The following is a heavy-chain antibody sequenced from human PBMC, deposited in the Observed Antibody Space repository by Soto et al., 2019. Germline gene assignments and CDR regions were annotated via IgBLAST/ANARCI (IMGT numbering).Heavy chain of an antibody. CDR2: MNPNSGNT. D-gene: IGHD3-3*01. CDR1: GYTFTSYD. Sequence: ASVKVSCKASGYTFTSYDINWVRQATGQGLEWMGWMNPNSGNTGYAQKFQGRVTMTRNTSISTAYMELSSLRSEDTAVYYCARGPYDFWSGYYTNYYYYYMDVWGKGTTVTVSS. J-gene: IGHJ6*03. CDR3: ARGPYDFWSGYYTNYYYYYMDV. V-gene: IGHV1-8*01.